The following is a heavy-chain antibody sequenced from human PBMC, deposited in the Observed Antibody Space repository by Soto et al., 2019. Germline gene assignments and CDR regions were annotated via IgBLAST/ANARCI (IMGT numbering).Heavy chain of an antibody. J-gene: IGHJ4*02. D-gene: IGHD3-10*01. V-gene: IGHV4-34*01. CDR3: ARGLSTASPSSGGWYYFDS. CDR1: GGSFSGYI. CDR2: INHSGSA. Sequence: QVQIHQWGAGVLKPSETLSLTCGVSGGSFSGYIWTWIRQTPGKGLQWIGQINHSGSAVYNPSLRARITISIMSNCQFSRSMSSVPAAAPAVYYCARGLSTASPSSGGWYYFDSWGQGATVTVS.